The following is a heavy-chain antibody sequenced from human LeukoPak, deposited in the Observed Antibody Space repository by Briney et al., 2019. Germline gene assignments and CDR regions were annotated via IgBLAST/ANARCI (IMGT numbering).Heavy chain of an antibody. CDR1: GGSISSYY. D-gene: IGHD1-26*01. CDR3: ARIIMGATRNHYMDV. CDR2: IYYSGST. V-gene: IGHV4-59*08. Sequence: PSETLSLTCTVSGGSISSYYWSWIRQPPGKGLEWIGYIYYSGSTNYNPSLKSRVTISVDTSKNQFSLKLSSVTAADTAVYYCARIIMGATRNHYMDVWGKGTTVTVSS. J-gene: IGHJ6*03.